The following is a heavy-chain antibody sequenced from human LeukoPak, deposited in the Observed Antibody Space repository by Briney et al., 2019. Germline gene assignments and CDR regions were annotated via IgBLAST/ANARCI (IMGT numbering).Heavy chain of an antibody. D-gene: IGHD5-12*01. J-gene: IGHJ4*02. CDR2: FSYSGST. V-gene: IGHV4-61*01. Sequence: PSETLSLTCTVSGGSVSSGSYYWSWIRQPPGKGLEWIGYFSYSGSTNYNPSLKSRVTISVDTSKNQFSLKLSSVTAADTAVYCCARGPLDSGYTYFDYWGQGTLVSVAS. CDR3: ARGPLDSGYTYFDY. CDR1: GGSVSSGSYY.